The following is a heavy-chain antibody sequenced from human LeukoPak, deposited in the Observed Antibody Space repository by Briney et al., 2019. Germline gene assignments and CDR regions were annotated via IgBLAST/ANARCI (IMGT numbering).Heavy chain of an antibody. D-gene: IGHD6-19*01. CDR1: GFTFSSYS. CDR2: ISSSSSYI. Sequence: GGSLRLXCAASGFTFSSYSMNWVRQAPGKGLEWVSSISSSSSYIYYADSVKGRLTISRDNAKNSLYLQMNSLRAEDTAVYYCARDRIAVVLFDYWGQGTLVTVSS. V-gene: IGHV3-21*01. CDR3: ARDRIAVVLFDY. J-gene: IGHJ4*02.